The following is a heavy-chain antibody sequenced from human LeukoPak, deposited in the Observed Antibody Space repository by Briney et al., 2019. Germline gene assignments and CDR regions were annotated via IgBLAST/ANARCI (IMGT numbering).Heavy chain of an antibody. Sequence: GRSLRLSCTASGFTFGDYAMSWVRQAPGKGLEWVAFIRSKAYGGTTEYAASVKGRFTISRDDSKSIAYLQMNSLRTEDTAVYYCTRDLCSSTSCYAPFDYWGQGTLVTVSS. CDR3: TRDLCSSTSCYAPFDY. V-gene: IGHV3-49*04. J-gene: IGHJ4*02. CDR1: GFTFGDYA. CDR2: IRSKAYGGTT. D-gene: IGHD2-2*01.